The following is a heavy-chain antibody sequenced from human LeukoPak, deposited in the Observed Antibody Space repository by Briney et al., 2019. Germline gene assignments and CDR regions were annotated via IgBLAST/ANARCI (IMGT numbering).Heavy chain of an antibody. CDR1: GGXXXXSSXX. D-gene: IGHD4-17*01. Sequence: SETLSLTCSVSGGXXXXSSXXXXXXXXPXGKXLXXIGSVKYRXXXXYNPSLKSRLTLSVDTSKNQFSLSLSSVTAADTAVYYCARGLYGDPNYWGQGTLVTVSS. J-gene: IGHJ4*02. V-gene: IGHV4-39*01. CDR2: VKYRXXX. CDR3: ARGLYGDPNY.